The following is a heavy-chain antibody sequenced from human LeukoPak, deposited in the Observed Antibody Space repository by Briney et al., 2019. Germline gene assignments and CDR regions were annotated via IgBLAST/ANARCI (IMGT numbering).Heavy chain of an antibody. CDR2: IYRSGST. Sequence: PSETLSLTCTVSGYSINSGYYWGWIRQPPGKGLEWIGSIYRSGSTYYNPSLKSRVTISVDTSKNQFSLKLSSVTAADTAVYYCARNDYYDSSGTNWFDPWGQGTLVTASS. V-gene: IGHV4-38-2*02. CDR3: ARNDYYDSSGTNWFDP. J-gene: IGHJ5*02. CDR1: GYSINSGYY. D-gene: IGHD3-22*01.